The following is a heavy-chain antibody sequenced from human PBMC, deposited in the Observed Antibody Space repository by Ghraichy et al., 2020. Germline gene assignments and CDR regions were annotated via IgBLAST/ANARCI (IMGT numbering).Heavy chain of an antibody. Sequence: SQTLSLTCGVSGGSISTGGYSWTWIRQAPGKGLEWIVYIYYGGRATHNPSLKSRVTISVDGSRNRFSLDVTSVTAADAAVYYCAVLASRGVDVWGQGTTVAVSS. CDR1: GGSISTGGYS. V-gene: IGHV4-30-2*01. CDR3: AVLASRGVDV. CDR2: IYYGGRA. D-gene: IGHD3-3*01. J-gene: IGHJ6*02.